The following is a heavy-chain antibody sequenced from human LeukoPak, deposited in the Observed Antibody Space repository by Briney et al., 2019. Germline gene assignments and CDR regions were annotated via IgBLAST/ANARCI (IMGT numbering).Heavy chain of an antibody. V-gene: IGHV3-23*01. CDR3: VKRTVNYPFDF. CDR2: ISGSGGST. D-gene: IGHD1-7*01. CDR1: AFTFSSFA. J-gene: IGHJ4*02. Sequence: GGSLRLSCAASAFTFSSFAMNWVRQAPGKGLEWVSAISGSGGSTFYADSVKGRFTISRDNSENTLYLQMNSLRAEDTAVYYCVKRTVNYPFDFWGQGTLLTVSS.